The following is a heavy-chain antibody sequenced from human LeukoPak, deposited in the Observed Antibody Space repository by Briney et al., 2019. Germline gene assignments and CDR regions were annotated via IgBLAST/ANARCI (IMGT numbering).Heavy chain of an antibody. CDR1: GGSISSSSYY. CDR3: AILGGDGPVG. V-gene: IGHV4-39*01. D-gene: IGHD2-21*02. CDR2: IYYSGST. J-gene: IGHJ4*02. Sequence: PSETLSLSCTVSGGSISSSSYYWGWIRQPPGKGLEWIGSIYYSGSTYYNPSLKSRVTISVDTSKNQFSLKLSSVTAADTAVYYCAILGGDGPVGWGQGTLVTVSS.